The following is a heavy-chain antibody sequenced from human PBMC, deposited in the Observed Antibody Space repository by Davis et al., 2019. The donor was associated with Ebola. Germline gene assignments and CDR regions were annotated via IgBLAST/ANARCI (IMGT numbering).Heavy chain of an antibody. D-gene: IGHD4-17*01. V-gene: IGHV4-34*01. CDR2: INHSGST. Sequence: MPSETLSLTCAVYGGSFSGYYWSWIRQPPGKGLEWIGEINHSGSTNYNPSLKSRVTISVDKSKNQFSLKLSSVTAADTAVYYCARGTGDYALDYWGQGTLVTVSS. CDR1: GGSFSGYY. CDR3: ARGTGDYALDY. J-gene: IGHJ4*02.